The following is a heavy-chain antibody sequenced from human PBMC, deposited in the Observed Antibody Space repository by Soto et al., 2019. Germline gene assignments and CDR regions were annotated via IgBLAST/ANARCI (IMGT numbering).Heavy chain of an antibody. Sequence: ASVKVSCKASGCTFTSYGISWVRQAPGQGLEWMGWISAYNGNTNYAQKLQGRVTMTTDTSTSTAYMELRSLRSDDTAVYYCATNRIIAAAGGYYYYGMDVWGQGTTVTSP. CDR2: ISAYNGNT. CDR3: ATNRIIAAAGGYYYYGMDV. J-gene: IGHJ6*02. D-gene: IGHD6-13*01. CDR1: GCTFTSYG. V-gene: IGHV1-18*01.